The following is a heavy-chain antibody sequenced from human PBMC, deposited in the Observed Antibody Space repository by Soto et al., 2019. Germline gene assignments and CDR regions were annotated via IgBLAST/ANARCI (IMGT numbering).Heavy chain of an antibody. CDR2: ISYDGSNK. CDR1: GFTFSSYG. Sequence: SLRLSCAASGFTFSSYGMHWVRQAPGKGLEWVAVISYDGSNKYYADSVKGRFTISRDNSKNTLYLQMNSLRAEDTAVYYCAKGDRLITMVRGVTTRKYYYYYGMDVWGQGTTVTVSS. CDR3: AKGDRLITMVRGVTTRKYYYYYGMDV. D-gene: IGHD3-10*01. V-gene: IGHV3-30*18. J-gene: IGHJ6*02.